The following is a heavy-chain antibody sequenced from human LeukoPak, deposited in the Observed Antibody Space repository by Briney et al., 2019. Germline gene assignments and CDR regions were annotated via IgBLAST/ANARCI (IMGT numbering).Heavy chain of an antibody. CDR3: ARAVPYYDFWSGYYLNWFDP. J-gene: IGHJ5*02. Sequence: SETLSLTCAVYGGSFSGYYCSWIRQPPGKGLEWIGEVNHSGSTNYNPSLKSRVTISVDTSKNQFSLKLSSVTAADTAVYYCARAVPYYDFWSGYYLNWFDPWGQGTLVTVSS. D-gene: IGHD3-3*01. CDR1: GGSFSGYY. CDR2: VNHSGST. V-gene: IGHV4-34*01.